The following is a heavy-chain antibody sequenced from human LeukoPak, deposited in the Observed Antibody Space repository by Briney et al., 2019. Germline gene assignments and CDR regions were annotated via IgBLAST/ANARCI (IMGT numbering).Heavy chain of an antibody. V-gene: IGHV1-69*05. CDR1: GGTFSSYA. CDR3: AREGVCSSTSCYTSYFDP. Sequence: SVKVSCKASGGTFSSYAISWVRQAPGQGLEWMEGFILIFGTANYAQKFQGRVTITTDESTSTAYMELSSLRSEDTAVYYCAREGVCSSTSCYTSYFDPWGQGTLVTVSS. D-gene: IGHD2-2*02. J-gene: IGHJ5*02. CDR2: FILIFGTA.